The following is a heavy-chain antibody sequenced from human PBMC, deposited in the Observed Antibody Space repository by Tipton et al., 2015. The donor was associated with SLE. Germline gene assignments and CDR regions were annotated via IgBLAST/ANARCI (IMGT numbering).Heavy chain of an antibody. J-gene: IGHJ6*03. Sequence: SLRLSCAASRFTFSDYAMNWVRQAPGKGLEWVSSISGRGGTTYYADSVKGRFTISRDNSRGVLYLQMNSMRDDDTALYYCARAPEGHCSGGTCFRSSSSYYMDVWGTGTTVRVSS. V-gene: IGHV3-23*01. CDR2: ISGRGGTT. CDR1: RFTFSDYA. D-gene: IGHD2-15*01. CDR3: ARAPEGHCSGGTCFRSSSSYYMDV.